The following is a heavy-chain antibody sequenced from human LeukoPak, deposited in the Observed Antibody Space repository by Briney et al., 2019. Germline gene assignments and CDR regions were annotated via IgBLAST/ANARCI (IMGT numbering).Heavy chain of an antibody. CDR3: AIPLGYCSGGSCYDGVNWFDP. J-gene: IGHJ5*02. CDR2: INPNSGGT. CDR1: GYTFTGYY. Sequence: ASVKVSCKASGYTFTGYYMHWVRQAPGQGLEWMGWINPNSGGTNYAQKFQGRVTMTRDTSISTAYMELSRLRSDDMAVYYCAIPLGYCSGGSCYDGVNWFDPWGQGTLVTVSS. V-gene: IGHV1-2*02. D-gene: IGHD2-15*01.